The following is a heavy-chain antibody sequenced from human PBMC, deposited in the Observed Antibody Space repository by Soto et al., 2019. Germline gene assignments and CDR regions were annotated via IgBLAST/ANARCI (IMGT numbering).Heavy chain of an antibody. D-gene: IGHD1-26*01. Sequence: ASVKVSCKASGYTFTGYYVHWVRQAPGQGLEWMGWINPNSGDTYLAQRFQGRVTMNRDTSIGTAYMELRGLTSGGTAEYYCPKGGAIVAAGTRVYLYNAMDVWGQGTTVTVSS. J-gene: IGHJ6*02. CDR3: PKGGAIVAAGTRVYLYNAMDV. CDR2: INPNSGDT. CDR1: GYTFTGYY. V-gene: IGHV1-2*02.